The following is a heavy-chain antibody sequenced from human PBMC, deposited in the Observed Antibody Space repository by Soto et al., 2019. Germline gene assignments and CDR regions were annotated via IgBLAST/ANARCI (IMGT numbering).Heavy chain of an antibody. D-gene: IGHD2-15*01. CDR3: GVVAATDAFDI. CDR2: IRYDGSNT. Sequence: LRLSCAASGFTFSSYGMHWVRQAPGKGLEWVVVIRYDGSNTYYADSVKGRFTISRDNSKNTLYLQMSSLRAEDTAVYYCGVVAATDAFDIWGQGTMVNVSS. J-gene: IGHJ3*02. CDR1: GFTFSSYG. V-gene: IGHV3-30*03.